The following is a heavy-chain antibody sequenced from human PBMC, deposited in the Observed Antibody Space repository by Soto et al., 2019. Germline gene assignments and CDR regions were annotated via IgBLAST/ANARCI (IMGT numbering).Heavy chain of an antibody. CDR1: GYNFTRYG. V-gene: IGHV1-18*01. D-gene: IGHD4-17*01. Sequence: QVQLVQSGAEVKKPGASVKVSCKASGYNFTRYGFSWVRQAPGQRLEWMGWISGYNENPNYAQKFQGRVTLTTDTSTSTAYMELRSLRSDDTALYYCARDIHGDYPEYWGQGTLVTVSS. CDR2: ISGYNENP. CDR3: ARDIHGDYPEY. J-gene: IGHJ4*02.